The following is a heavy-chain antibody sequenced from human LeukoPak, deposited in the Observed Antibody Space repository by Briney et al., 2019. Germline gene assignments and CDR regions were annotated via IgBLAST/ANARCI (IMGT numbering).Heavy chain of an antibody. Sequence: GGSLRLSCAASGSTFSSYWMSWVRQAPGKGLEWVANIKQDGSEKYYVASVKGRFTISRDNAKNSLYLQMNSLRAEDTAVYYCARDYDWYDAWGQGTLVTVSS. CDR1: GSTFSSYW. D-gene: IGHD3-16*01. CDR2: IKQDGSEK. V-gene: IGHV3-7*01. CDR3: ARDYDWYDA. J-gene: IGHJ5*02.